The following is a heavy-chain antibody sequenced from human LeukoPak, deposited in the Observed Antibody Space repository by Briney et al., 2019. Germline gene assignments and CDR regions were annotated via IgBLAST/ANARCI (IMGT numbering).Heavy chain of an antibody. Sequence: SQTLSLTCTVSGGSISNGGYYWSWIRQHPGKGLEWIGYIHHSGSTYYNPSLKSRVIISVDTSKNQFSLKLNSVTAADTAVYYCASYGSGSYRFDPWGQGTLVTVSS. CDR2: IHHSGST. V-gene: IGHV4-31*03. D-gene: IGHD3-10*01. CDR3: ASYGSGSYRFDP. CDR1: GGSISNGGYY. J-gene: IGHJ5*02.